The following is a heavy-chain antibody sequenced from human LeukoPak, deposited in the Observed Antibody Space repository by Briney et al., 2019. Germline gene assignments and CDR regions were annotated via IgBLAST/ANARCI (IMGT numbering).Heavy chain of an antibody. CDR1: GYNFNDYY. CDR3: ARRSYDI. Sequence: GASVKVPCKASGYNFNDYYIHWVRQAPGQGLEWMGWINPNSGGRKFAQQYQGRLTLTWDTSITAVSMELSNLKYDDTAVYFCARRSYDIWGQGTMVTVSS. V-gene: IGHV1-2*02. CDR2: INPNSGGR. J-gene: IGHJ3*02. D-gene: IGHD3-10*01.